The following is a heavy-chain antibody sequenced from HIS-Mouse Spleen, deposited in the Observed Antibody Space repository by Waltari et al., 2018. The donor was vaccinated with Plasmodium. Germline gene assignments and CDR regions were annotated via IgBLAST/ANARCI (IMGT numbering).Heavy chain of an antibody. CDR3: ARVGRRIWGAFDI. V-gene: IGHV4-59*01. J-gene: IGHJ3*02. D-gene: IGHD3-16*01. Sequence: QVQLQESGPGLVTPSETLSLTCTVSGGSISSYYWSWIRQPPWKGLEWIWHIYYSGSTNYNPSRKSRVTISVDTSKNQFSLKLSSVTAADTAVYYCARVGRRIWGAFDIWGQGTMVTVSS. CDR2: IYYSGST. CDR1: GGSISSYY.